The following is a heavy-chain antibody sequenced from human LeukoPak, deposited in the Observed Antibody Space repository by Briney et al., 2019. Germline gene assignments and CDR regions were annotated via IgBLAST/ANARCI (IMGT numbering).Heavy chain of an antibody. CDR2: INHSGST. CDR1: GGSFSGYY. V-gene: IGHV4-34*01. D-gene: IGHD2-15*01. J-gene: IGHJ6*02. Sequence: PSETLSLTCAVYGGSFSGYYWSWIRQPPGKGLEWIGEINHSGSTNYNPSLKSRVTISVDTSKNQFSLKLSSVTAADTAVYYCARDSGSSYTGPTYGMDVWGQGTTVTVSS. CDR3: ARDSGSSYTGPTYGMDV.